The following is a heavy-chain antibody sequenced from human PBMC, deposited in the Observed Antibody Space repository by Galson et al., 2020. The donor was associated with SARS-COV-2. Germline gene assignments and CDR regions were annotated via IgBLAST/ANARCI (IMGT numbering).Heavy chain of an antibody. Sequence: SETLSLTCTVSGASVSSGSYYWSWIRQPPGKGLEWIGYIYNSDNTKYNPSLKSRLLISIDTSKNQFSLKLNSVTAADTAVYFCARGNADSSVAAAGTPDYWGRGALVTVSS. J-gene: IGHJ4*02. D-gene: IGHD6-13*01. V-gene: IGHV4-61*01. CDR1: GASVSSGSYY. CDR3: ARGNADSSVAAAGTPDY. CDR2: IYNSDNT.